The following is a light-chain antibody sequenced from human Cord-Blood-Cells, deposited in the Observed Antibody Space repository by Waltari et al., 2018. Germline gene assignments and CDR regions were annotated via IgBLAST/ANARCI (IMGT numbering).Light chain of an antibody. Sequence: SYVLTQPPSVSVAPGKTARITCGGNNIGSKSVHWYQQKPGQAPVLVVYDDSDRPSVIPERFSGSNSGNTATLTISRVEAGDEADYYWQVWDSSSDHYVFGTGTKVTVL. CDR1: NIGSKS. CDR2: DDS. J-gene: IGLJ1*01. CDR3: QVWDSSSDHYV. V-gene: IGLV3-21*03.